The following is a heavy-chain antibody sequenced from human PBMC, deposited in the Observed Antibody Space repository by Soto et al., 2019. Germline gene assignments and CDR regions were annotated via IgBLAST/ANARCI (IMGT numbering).Heavy chain of an antibody. CDR2: ISSGSSSI. V-gene: IGHV3-21*01. CDR1: GFTFSHFN. D-gene: IGHD6-19*01. J-gene: IGHJ4*02. CDR3: SRDPQWPLTY. Sequence: GGSLRLSCAASGFTFSHFNMNWVRQAPGKGLEWVSSISSGSSSIYYADSVKGRFTISRDNAKNSLYLHMNSLRAEDTAVYYCSRDPQWPLTYWGQGTLVTVSS.